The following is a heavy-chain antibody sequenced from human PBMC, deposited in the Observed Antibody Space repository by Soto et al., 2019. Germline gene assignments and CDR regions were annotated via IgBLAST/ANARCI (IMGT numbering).Heavy chain of an antibody. CDR1: GGSISSYY. J-gene: IGHJ4*02. D-gene: IGHD3-22*01. CDR3: AREERDSSGYSGFDY. V-gene: IGHV4-59*01. Sequence: PSETLSLTCTVSGGSISSYYWSWIRQPPGKGLEWIGYIYYSGSTNYNPSLKSRVTISVDTSKNQFSLKLSSVTAADTAVYYCAREERDSSGYSGFDYWGQETLVTVS. CDR2: IYYSGST.